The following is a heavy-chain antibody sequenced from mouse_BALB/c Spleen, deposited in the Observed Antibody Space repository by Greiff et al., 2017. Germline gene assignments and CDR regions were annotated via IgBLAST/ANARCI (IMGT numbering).Heavy chain of an antibody. J-gene: IGHJ2*01. Sequence: EVKVVESGGGLVKPGGSLKLSCAASGFTFSSYAMSWVRQTPEKRLEWVATISSGGSYTYYPDSVKGRFTISRDNAKNTLYLQMSSLRSEDTAMYYCASRLDYWGQGTTLTVSS. CDR2: ISSGGSYT. CDR1: GFTFSSYA. V-gene: IGHV5-9-3*01. D-gene: IGHD6-1*01. CDR3: ASRLDY.